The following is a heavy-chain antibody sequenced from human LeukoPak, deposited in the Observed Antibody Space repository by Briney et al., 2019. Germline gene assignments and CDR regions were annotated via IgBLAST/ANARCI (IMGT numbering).Heavy chain of an antibody. V-gene: IGHV4-59*01. CDR1: GDSISSSY. CDR2: VYYTGSS. Sequence: ETLSLTCTVSGDSISSSYWSWIRQPPGKGLEWIGYVYYTGSSYYNPSLKSRATTSIDMSKNQFSLKLTSMTAADTAVYYCAGYGSGSYYKAFDFWGQGILVTVSS. J-gene: IGHJ4*02. D-gene: IGHD3-10*01. CDR3: AGYGSGSYYKAFDF.